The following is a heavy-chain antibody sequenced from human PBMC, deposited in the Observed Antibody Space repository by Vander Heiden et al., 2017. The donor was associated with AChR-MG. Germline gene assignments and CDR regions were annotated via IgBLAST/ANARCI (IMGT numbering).Heavy chain of an antibody. D-gene: IGHD6-19*01. J-gene: IGHJ4*02. CDR3: AGKEEAVAGHFDY. CDR1: GGSFSGYY. Sequence: QVQLQQWGAGLLTPSETLSLTCAVYGGSFSGYYWSWIRQPPGKGLEWIGEINHSGSTNYNPSLKSRVTISVDTSKNQFSLKLSSVTAADTAVYYCAGKEEAVAGHFDYWGQGTLVTVSS. V-gene: IGHV4-34*01. CDR2: INHSGST.